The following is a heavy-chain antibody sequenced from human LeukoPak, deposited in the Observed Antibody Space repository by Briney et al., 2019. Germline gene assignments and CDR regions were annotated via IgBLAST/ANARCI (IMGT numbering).Heavy chain of an antibody. J-gene: IGHJ4*02. D-gene: IGHD4-17*01. V-gene: IGHV4-61*01. CDR2: IYYSGST. CDR3: ARVHTTVTTYYFDY. CDR1: GGSVSSGSYY. Sequence: SETLSLTCTVSGGSVSSGSYYWSWIRQPPGKGLEWIGYIYYSGSTNYNPSLKSRVTISVNTSKNQFSLKLSSVTAADTAVYYCARVHTTVTTYYFDYWGQGTLVTVSS.